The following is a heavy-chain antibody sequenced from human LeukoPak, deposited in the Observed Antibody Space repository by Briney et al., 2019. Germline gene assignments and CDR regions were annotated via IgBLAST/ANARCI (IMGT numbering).Heavy chain of an antibody. CDR1: GFTFSSYS. V-gene: IGHV3-48*01. CDR3: SRLRGYSYGYADY. D-gene: IGHD5-18*01. J-gene: IGHJ4*02. CDR2: ISSSGSTI. Sequence: GGSLRLSCAASGFTFSSYSMNWVRQAPGKGLEWVSYISSSGSTIDYADSVKGRFTISRDNAKNSLYLQMNSLRAEDTAVYYCSRLRGYSYGYADYWGQGTLVTVST.